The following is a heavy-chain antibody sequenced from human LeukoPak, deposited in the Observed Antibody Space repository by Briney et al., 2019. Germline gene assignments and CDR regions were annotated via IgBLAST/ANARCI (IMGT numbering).Heavy chain of an antibody. CDR2: IYYSGST. D-gene: IGHD6-13*01. CDR3: ACMIAAAGMGYFDY. Sequence: PSETLSLTCTVSGGSISSYYWSWIRHPPGKGLEWIGYIYYSGSTNYNPSLKSRVTISVDTSKNQFSLKLSSVTAADTAVYYCACMIAAAGMGYFDYWGQGTLVTVSS. CDR1: GGSISSYY. V-gene: IGHV4-59*01. J-gene: IGHJ4*02.